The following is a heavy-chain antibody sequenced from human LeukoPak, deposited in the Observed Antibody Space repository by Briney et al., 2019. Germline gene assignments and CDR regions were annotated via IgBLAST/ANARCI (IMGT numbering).Heavy chain of an antibody. Sequence: GGSLRLSCAASGFTFSSYAMHWVRQAPGKGLEWVAVISYDGSNKYYADSVKGRFTISRDNSKNTLYLQMNSLRAEDTAVYYCAKERWELQCEFYHYYGMDVWGQGTTVTVSS. CDR3: AKERWELQCEFYHYYGMDV. D-gene: IGHD1-26*01. V-gene: IGHV3-30*07. J-gene: IGHJ6*02. CDR1: GFTFSSYA. CDR2: ISYDGSNK.